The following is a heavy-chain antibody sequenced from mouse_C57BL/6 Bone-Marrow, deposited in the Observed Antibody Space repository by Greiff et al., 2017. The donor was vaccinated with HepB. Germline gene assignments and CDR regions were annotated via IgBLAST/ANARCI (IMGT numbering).Heavy chain of an antibody. CDR2: ISGGGGNT. CDR3: ARHYYGSRYWYFDV. V-gene: IGHV5-9*01. Sequence: EVHLVESGGGLVKPGGSLKLSCAASGFTFSSYTMSWVRQTPEKRLEWVATISGGGGNTYYPDSVKGRFTISRDNAKNTLYLQMSSLRSEDTALYYCARHYYGSRYWYFDVWGTGTTVTVSS. CDR1: GFTFSSYT. D-gene: IGHD1-1*01. J-gene: IGHJ1*03.